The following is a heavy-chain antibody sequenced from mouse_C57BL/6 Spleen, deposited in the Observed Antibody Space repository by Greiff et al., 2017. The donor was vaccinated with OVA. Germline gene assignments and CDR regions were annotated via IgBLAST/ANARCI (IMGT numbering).Heavy chain of an antibody. J-gene: IGHJ3*01. Sequence: VQLQQPGAELVKPGASVKMSCKASGYTFTSYWMHWVKQRPGQGLEWIGMIHPNSGSTNYNEKFKSKATLTVDKSSSTAYMQLSSLTSEDSAVYCCARERDDWFAYWGQGTLVTVSA. CDR3: ARERDDWFAY. CDR1: GYTFTSYW. CDR2: IHPNSGST. V-gene: IGHV1-64*01.